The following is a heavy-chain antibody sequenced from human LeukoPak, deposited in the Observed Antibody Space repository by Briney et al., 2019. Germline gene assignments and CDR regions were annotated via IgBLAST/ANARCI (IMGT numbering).Heavy chain of an antibody. D-gene: IGHD5-24*01. Sequence: GGSLRLSCAASGFTFSNAWMNWVRQAPGKGLEWVGRIKSKTDGGTTDYAAPVKGRFSISRDDSKNTLYLQMNSLKTEDTAVYYCAREPDGYNWGAFDIWGQGTMVTVSS. CDR2: IKSKTDGGTT. J-gene: IGHJ3*02. V-gene: IGHV3-15*01. CDR3: AREPDGYNWGAFDI. CDR1: GFTFSNAW.